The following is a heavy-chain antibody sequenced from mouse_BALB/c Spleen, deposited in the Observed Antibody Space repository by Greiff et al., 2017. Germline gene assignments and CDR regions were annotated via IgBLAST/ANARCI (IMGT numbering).Heavy chain of an antibody. CDR3: ARTGNWYYFDY. J-gene: IGHJ2*01. D-gene: IGHD2-1*01. V-gene: IGHV14-3*02. CDR1: GFNIKDTY. Sequence: EVKLQESGAELVKPGASVKLSCTASGFNIKDTYMHWVKQRPEQGLEWIGRIDLANGNTKYDPKFQGKATITADTSSNTAYLQLSSLTSEDTAVYYCARTGNWYYFDYWGQGTTLTVSS. CDR2: IDLANGNT.